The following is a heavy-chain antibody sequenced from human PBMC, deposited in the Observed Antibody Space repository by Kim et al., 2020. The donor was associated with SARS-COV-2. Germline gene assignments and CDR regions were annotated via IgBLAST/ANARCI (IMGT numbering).Heavy chain of an antibody. CDR1: GGSISSGGYY. D-gene: IGHD2-2*01. CDR2: IYYSGST. Sequence: SETLSLTCTVSGGSISSGGYYWSWNRQHPGKGLEWIGYIYYSGSTYYNPSLKSRVTISVDTSKNQFSLKLSSVTAADTALYYCARVYIVVVPAGMKEEAGWFDPWGQGTLVTVSS. CDR3: ARVYIVVVPAGMKEEAGWFDP. J-gene: IGHJ5*02. V-gene: IGHV4-31*03.